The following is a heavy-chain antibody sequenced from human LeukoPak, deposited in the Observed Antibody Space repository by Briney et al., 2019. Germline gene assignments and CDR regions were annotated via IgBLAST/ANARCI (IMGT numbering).Heavy chain of an antibody. V-gene: IGHV4-38-2*01. Sequence: PSETLSLTCAVSGYSISSGYYCGWIRQPPGKGLEWIGSIYHSGSTYYNPSLKSRVNISVDTSKNQFSLKLSSVTAADTAVYYCASISRWQLTFDYWGQGTLVTVSS. CDR2: IYHSGST. CDR1: GYSISSGYY. CDR3: ASISRWQLTFDY. D-gene: IGHD2-21*01. J-gene: IGHJ4*02.